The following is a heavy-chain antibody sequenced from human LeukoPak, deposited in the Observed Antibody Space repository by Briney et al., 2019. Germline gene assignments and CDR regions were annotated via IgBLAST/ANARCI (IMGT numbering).Heavy chain of an antibody. CDR1: GYTFTGYY. D-gene: IGHD2-2*02. Sequence: ASVKVSCKASGYTFTGYYMHWVRQAPGQGLEWMGWINPNSGGTNYAQKFQGRVTITADESTSTAYMELSSLRSEDTAVYYCASQMDIVVVPAAIRYFDYWGQGTLVTVSS. J-gene: IGHJ4*02. CDR2: INPNSGGT. V-gene: IGHV1-2*02. CDR3: ASQMDIVVVPAAIRYFDY.